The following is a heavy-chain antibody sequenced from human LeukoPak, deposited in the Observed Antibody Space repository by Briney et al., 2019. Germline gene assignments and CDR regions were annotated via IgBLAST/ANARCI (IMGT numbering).Heavy chain of an antibody. CDR3: AGGPEYYDILTGRVDP. CDR2: IYSGGST. Sequence: GGSLRLSCAASGFTVSSNYMSWVRQAPGKGLEWVSVIYSGGSTYYADSVKGRFTISRDNSKNTLYLQMNSLRAEDTAVYYCAGGPEYYDILTGRVDPWGQGTLVTVSS. V-gene: IGHV3-66*01. J-gene: IGHJ5*02. D-gene: IGHD3-9*01. CDR1: GFTVSSNY.